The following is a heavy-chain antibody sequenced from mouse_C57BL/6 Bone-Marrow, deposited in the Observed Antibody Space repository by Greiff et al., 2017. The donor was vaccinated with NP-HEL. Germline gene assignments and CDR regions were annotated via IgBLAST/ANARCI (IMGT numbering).Heavy chain of an antibody. CDR1: GFSLSTFGMG. CDR2: IWWDDDK. Sequence: QVTLKECGPGILQPSQTLSLTCSFSGFSLSTFGMGVGWIRQPSGKGLEWLAHIWWDDDKYYNPALKSRLTISKDTSKNQVFLKIANVDTADTATYYCARIVYYYGSREYFDYWGQGTTLTVSS. CDR3: ARIVYYYGSREYFDY. V-gene: IGHV8-8*01. D-gene: IGHD1-1*01. J-gene: IGHJ2*01.